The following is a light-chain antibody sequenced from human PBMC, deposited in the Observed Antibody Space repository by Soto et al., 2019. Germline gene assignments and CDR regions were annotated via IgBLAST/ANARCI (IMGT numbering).Light chain of an antibody. Sequence: EIVLTQSPGTLSLSPGERATLSCRASQSVSSSYLAWYQQKPGQAPRLLIYGASSRATGIPDRFSGSGSGTDFPLTISRLEPEVFEVYYCQQYGASLTWTSGKGPRVEIK. CDR3: QQYGASLTWT. J-gene: IGKJ1*01. CDR1: QSVSSSY. CDR2: GAS. V-gene: IGKV3-20*01.